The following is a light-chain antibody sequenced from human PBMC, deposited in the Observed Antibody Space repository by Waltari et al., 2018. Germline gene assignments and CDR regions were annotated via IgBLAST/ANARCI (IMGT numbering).Light chain of an antibody. CDR3: SSYAGNNIYV. V-gene: IGLV2-8*01. CDR1: SSDVVRFTI. CDR2: EVN. J-gene: IGLJ1*01. Sequence: QSALTQPPSASGSPGQSVTIPCAGTSSDVVRFTIVSWFQQHPGKAPKLIIYEVNKRPSGVPDRFSGSKSGDTASLTVSGLQAEDEADYYCSSYAGNNIYVFGTATKVTVL.